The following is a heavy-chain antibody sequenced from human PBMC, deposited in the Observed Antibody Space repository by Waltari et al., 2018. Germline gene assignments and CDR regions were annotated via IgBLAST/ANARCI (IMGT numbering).Heavy chain of an antibody. D-gene: IGHD2-15*01. J-gene: IGHJ5*02. V-gene: IGHV4-39*01. CDR2: IYYSGST. Sequence: QLQLQESGPGLVKPSETLSLTCTVSGGSISSSSYYWGWIRQPPGKGLEWIGSIYYSGSTYYNPFLKSRVTISVDTSKNQFSLKLSSVTAADTAVYYCARAVGCSGGSCYGTNWFDPWGQGTLVTVSS. CDR3: ARAVGCSGGSCYGTNWFDP. CDR1: GGSISSSSYY.